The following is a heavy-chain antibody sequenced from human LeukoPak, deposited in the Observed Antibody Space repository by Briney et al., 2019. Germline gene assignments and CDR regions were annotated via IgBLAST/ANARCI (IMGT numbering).Heavy chain of an antibody. Sequence: SETLSLTCVVYGGSFSTYYWSWVRQPPGKGLEWIGEINHSGTTNYNPSLKSRLTISVDTPKSQFSLNLSSVTAADTAVYYCAGNGPLLFDTSRYFFDSWGQGALVTVSS. CDR3: AGNGPLLFDTSRYFFDS. CDR1: GGSFSTYY. V-gene: IGHV4-34*01. D-gene: IGHD3-22*01. J-gene: IGHJ4*02. CDR2: INHSGTT.